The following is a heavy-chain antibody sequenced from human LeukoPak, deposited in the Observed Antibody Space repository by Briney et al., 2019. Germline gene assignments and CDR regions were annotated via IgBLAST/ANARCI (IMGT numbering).Heavy chain of an antibody. V-gene: IGHV4-59*01. CDR2: IYYSGST. CDR3: ARETSNTDAFDI. Sequence: NPSETLSLTCTVSGGSISSYYWSLIRQPPGKGLVWIGYIYYSGSTNYNPSLKSRVTISVDTSKNQFSLKLSSVTAADTAVYYCARETSNTDAFDIWGQGTMVTVSS. D-gene: IGHD2-8*01. J-gene: IGHJ3*02. CDR1: GGSISSYY.